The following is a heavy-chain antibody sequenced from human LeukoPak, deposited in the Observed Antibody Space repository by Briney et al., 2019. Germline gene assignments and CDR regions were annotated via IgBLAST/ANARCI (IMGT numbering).Heavy chain of an antibody. V-gene: IGHV1-69*01. CDR3: ARSEMATITSWFDP. Sequence: ASVKVSCKASGGTFSSYTINWVRQAPGQGLEWMGGIIPIFDTAKYAQKFQGRVTITADESTSTAYMELSSLRSEDTAVYYCARSEMATITSWFDPWGQGTLVTVSS. D-gene: IGHD5-24*01. J-gene: IGHJ5*02. CDR1: GGTFSSYT. CDR2: IIPIFDTA.